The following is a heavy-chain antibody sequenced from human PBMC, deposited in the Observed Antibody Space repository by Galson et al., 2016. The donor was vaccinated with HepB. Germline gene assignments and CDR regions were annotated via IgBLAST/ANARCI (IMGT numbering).Heavy chain of an antibody. Sequence: SETLSLTCTVSGGSISSGSHYWGWIRQPPGKGLEWIGSIYYSGNTHYNPSLKRRVTISVDTSKNQFSLKLNSVTAADTAVYFCARRDGVHYSDRSDLADDAFNIWGQGTMVTVSS. CDR3: ARRDGVHYSDRSDLADDAFNI. V-gene: IGHV4-39*01. CDR2: IYYSGNT. D-gene: IGHD3-22*01. CDR1: GGSISSGSHY. J-gene: IGHJ3*02.